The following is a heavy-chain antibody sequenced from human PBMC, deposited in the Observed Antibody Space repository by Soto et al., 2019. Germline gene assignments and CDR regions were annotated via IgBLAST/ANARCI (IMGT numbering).Heavy chain of an antibody. V-gene: IGHV4-59*08. CDR2: KAYSRYF. Sequence: QVQLQESGPGLVKPSETLSLTCTISGGPFSNYYCSWFRQTPGQGLEWIGYKAYSRYFSYNPSLRSRVTISLDTSKNQFSLDLSSVTAADTDLYYCARQGFGPLHGLVDVWAKGPRSSSP. CDR3: ARQGFGPLHGLVDV. CDR1: GGPFSNYY. J-gene: IGHJ6*02. D-gene: IGHD3-10*01.